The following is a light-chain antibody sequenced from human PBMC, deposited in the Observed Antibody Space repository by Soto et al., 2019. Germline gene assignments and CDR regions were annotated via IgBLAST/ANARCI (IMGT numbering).Light chain of an antibody. V-gene: IGKV3-11*01. CDR1: QSVSSY. CDR2: DAS. CDR3: QNGSNWRKWP. Sequence: EIVLTQSPATLSLSPGERATLSCRASQSVSSYLAWYQQKPGQAPRLLIDDASNRATGIPARVSGSGSGTDFALTTRGLEPEDFAVYYCQNGSNWRKWPFGQGPKVENK. J-gene: IGKJ1*01.